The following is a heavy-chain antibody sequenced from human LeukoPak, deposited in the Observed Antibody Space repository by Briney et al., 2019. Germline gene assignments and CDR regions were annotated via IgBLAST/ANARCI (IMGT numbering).Heavy chain of an antibody. CDR1: GFTFSSYS. Sequence: GGSLRLSYAASGFTFSSYSMNWVRQAPGKGLEWVSSISSSTNYIYYADSVKGRFTISRDNANNSLYLQMNSLRAEDTAVYYCARDLHSGSYEDAFDIWGQGTMVTVSS. J-gene: IGHJ3*02. V-gene: IGHV3-21*01. D-gene: IGHD1-26*01. CDR3: ARDLHSGSYEDAFDI. CDR2: ISSSTNYI.